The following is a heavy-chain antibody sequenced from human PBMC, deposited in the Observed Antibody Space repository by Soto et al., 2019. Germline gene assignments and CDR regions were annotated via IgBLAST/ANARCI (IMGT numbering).Heavy chain of an antibody. V-gene: IGHV5-51*01. CDR3: AMMVAAGGRFSY. CDR1: GYSFTIYC. J-gene: IGHJ4*02. CDR2: IYPDDSDT. D-gene: IGHD2-15*01. Sequence: GESLKISCKGSGYSFTIYCIGWVLQMPGKGLEWMGIIYPDDSDTRYSPSFQGQVTISADKSISTAYLQWSSLKASDTAMYYCAMMVAAGGRFSYWGLGTLVTAPQ.